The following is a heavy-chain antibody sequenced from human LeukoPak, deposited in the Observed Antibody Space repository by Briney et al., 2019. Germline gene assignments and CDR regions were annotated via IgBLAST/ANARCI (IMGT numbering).Heavy chain of an antibody. Sequence: ASVKVSCKASGYTFTGYYMHWVRQAPGQGLEWMGWINPNSGGTNYAQKFQGRVTMTRDTSISTAYMELSRLRSDDTAVYYCARDRMWYYDFWSGYWANWFDPWGQGTLVTVSS. V-gene: IGHV1-2*02. CDR1: GYTFTGYY. CDR2: INPNSGGT. D-gene: IGHD3-3*01. CDR3: ARDRMWYYDFWSGYWANWFDP. J-gene: IGHJ5*02.